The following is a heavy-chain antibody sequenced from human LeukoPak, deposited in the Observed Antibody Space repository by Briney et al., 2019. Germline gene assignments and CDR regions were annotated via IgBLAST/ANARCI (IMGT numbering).Heavy chain of an antibody. J-gene: IGHJ4*02. V-gene: IGHV1-46*01. Sequence: ASVKVSCKASGFTFTSHYMHWVRQAPGQGLEWMGIINPSSSSTSYAQKFQGRVTMTRDIATSAVYMELSSLRAEDTAVYYCARDFYCSSTSCSYYFDYWGQGTLVTVSS. D-gene: IGHD2-2*01. CDR3: ARDFYCSSTSCSYYFDY. CDR2: INPSSSST. CDR1: GFTFTSHY.